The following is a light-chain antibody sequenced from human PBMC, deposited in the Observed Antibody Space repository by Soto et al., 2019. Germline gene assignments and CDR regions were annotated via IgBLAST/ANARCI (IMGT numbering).Light chain of an antibody. V-gene: IGKV1-39*01. J-gene: IGKJ2*01. Sequence: DIQMTQSPSSLSASVGDRVTITCQSSQSIISYLNWYQQKAGKAPQLLIYAASSLQSGVPARFSGSGSGTDFILSISSLQPEDSAIYYCHQSYSSPRTFGQGTKLEI. CDR3: HQSYSSPRT. CDR1: QSIISY. CDR2: AAS.